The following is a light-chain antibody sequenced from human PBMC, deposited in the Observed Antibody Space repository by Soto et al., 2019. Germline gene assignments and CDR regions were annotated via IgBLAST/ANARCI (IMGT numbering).Light chain of an antibody. CDR3: QQSGGSTRT. CDR2: GAS. CDR1: QSISTTY. Sequence: EIVLTQSPGTLSLSPGERVTLSCRASQSISTTYLAWYQLKPGQAPRLLIYGASSRATGIPDRFSGSGSGTDFTLTISRLEPEDFAVYYCQQSGGSTRTFGQGTKVEIK. V-gene: IGKV3-20*01. J-gene: IGKJ1*01.